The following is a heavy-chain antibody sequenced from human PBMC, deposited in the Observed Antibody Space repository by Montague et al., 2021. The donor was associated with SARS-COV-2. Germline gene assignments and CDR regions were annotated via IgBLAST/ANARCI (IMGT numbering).Heavy chain of an antibody. CDR1: GGSISRYS. V-gene: IGHV4-59*01. J-gene: IGHJ3*02. CDR2: IYNSGST. Sequence: SETLSLTCTVSGGSISRYSWTWIRQPPGKGLEWIGYIYNSGSTNYSPSLTSRVTISVDTSKNQFSLKLSSVAAADTAVYYCARVGRGSSWYEVAFDIWGQGTMVTASS. D-gene: IGHD6-13*01. CDR3: ARVGRGSSWYEVAFDI.